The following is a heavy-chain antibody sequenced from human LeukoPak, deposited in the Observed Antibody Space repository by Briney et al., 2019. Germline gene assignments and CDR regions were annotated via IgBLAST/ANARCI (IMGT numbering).Heavy chain of an antibody. J-gene: IGHJ4*02. V-gene: IGHV3-33*01. CDR2: IWYDGSNK. CDR3: VRSXPDRYYFDY. CDR1: GFTFSSYG. Sequence: PGGSLRLSCAASGFTFSSYGMHWVRQAPGKGLEWVAVIWYDGSNKYYADSVKGRFTISRDNSKNTLYLQMNSLRAEDTAVYYCVRSXPDRYYFDYWGQGTLVTVSS. D-gene: IGHD1-14*01.